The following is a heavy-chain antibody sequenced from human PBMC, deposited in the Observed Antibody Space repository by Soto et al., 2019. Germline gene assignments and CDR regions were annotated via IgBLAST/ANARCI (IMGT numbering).Heavy chain of an antibody. V-gene: IGHV4-34*01. Sequence: QVQLQQWGAGLLKPSETLSLTCAVYGGSFSGYYWSWIRQPPGKGLEWIGEINHSGSTNYNPSLKSRVTISVDTSKNQFSLKLSSVTAADTAVYYCARHALTYYYGSGSYYVRGLSGFDYWGQGTLVTVSS. CDR2: INHSGST. CDR3: ARHALTYYYGSGSYYVRGLSGFDY. CDR1: GGSFSGYY. J-gene: IGHJ4*02. D-gene: IGHD3-10*01.